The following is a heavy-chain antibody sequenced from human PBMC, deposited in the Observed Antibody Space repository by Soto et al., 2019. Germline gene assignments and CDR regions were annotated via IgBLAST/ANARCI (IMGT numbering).Heavy chain of an antibody. CDR1: GYTFTSYY. CDR2: INPSGGST. J-gene: IGHJ4*02. D-gene: IGHD3-10*01. CDR3: ARGDTPGVRGVIIRPFDY. Sequence: GASVKVSCKASGYTFTSYYMHWVRQAPGQGLEWMGIINPSGGSTSYAQKFQGRVTMTRDTSTSTVYMELSSLRSEDTAVYYCARGDTPGVRGVIIRPFDYWGQGTLVTVSS. V-gene: IGHV1-46*01.